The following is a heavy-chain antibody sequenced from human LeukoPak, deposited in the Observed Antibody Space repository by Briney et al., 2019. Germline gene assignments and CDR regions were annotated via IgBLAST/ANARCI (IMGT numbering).Heavy chain of an antibody. V-gene: IGHV4-31*03. D-gene: IGHD6-13*01. Sequence: SQTLSLTCTVSGGSISSGGYYWSWIRQHPGKGLEWIGYIYYSGSTYYNPSLKSRVTISVDTSKNQFSLKLSSVTAADTAVYYYARIHRIAAAPWYFDYWGQGTLVTVSS. CDR2: IYYSGST. CDR1: GGSISSGGYY. CDR3: ARIHRIAAAPWYFDY. J-gene: IGHJ4*02.